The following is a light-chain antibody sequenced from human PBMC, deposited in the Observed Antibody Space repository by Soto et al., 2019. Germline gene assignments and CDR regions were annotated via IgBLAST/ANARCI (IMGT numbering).Light chain of an antibody. CDR1: QSVSGN. CDR2: GAS. V-gene: IGKV3-15*01. CDR3: QQYNNWSPVT. Sequence: EIVMTQSPATLSVSPGERATLSCRASQSVSGNLAWYQQKPGQAPRLLIYGASTRATGIPAKFSGSGSGKEFTLTISSLQSEDFAVYFCQQYNNWSPVTFGGGTKVEIK. J-gene: IGKJ4*01.